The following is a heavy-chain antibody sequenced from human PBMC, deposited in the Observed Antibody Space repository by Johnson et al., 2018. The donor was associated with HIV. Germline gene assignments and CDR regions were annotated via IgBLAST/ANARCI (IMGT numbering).Heavy chain of an antibody. D-gene: IGHD1-26*01. CDR1: GFMFDDYA. CDR3: AKVLEVGATKDDAFDI. Sequence: VQLVESGGGLVQPGRSLRLSCAASGFMFDDYAMHWVRQAPGKGLEWVSGISWNSGSIGYADSVKGRFTISRDNAKNSLYLQMNSLRAEDTALYYCAKVLEVGATKDDAFDIWGQGTLVTVSS. J-gene: IGHJ3*02. CDR2: ISWNSGSI. V-gene: IGHV3-9*01.